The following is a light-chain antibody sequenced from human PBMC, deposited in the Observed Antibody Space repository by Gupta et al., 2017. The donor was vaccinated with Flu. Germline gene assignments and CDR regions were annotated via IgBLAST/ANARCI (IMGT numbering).Light chain of an antibody. CDR2: DAS. J-gene: IGKJ2*03. CDR1: QSVSSRY. Sequence: EIVLTQSPGTLPLSPGERATLSCRASQSVSSRYLASYQPKASQAPRLLIYDASSRATGIPDRFSGSGSGTYFTLTISRLEPEVFAVYYCQQYGSSPQSFGQGTKLEIK. V-gene: IGKV3-20*01. CDR3: QQYGSSPQS.